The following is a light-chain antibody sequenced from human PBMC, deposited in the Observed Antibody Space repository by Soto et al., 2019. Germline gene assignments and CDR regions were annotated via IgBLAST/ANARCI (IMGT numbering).Light chain of an antibody. CDR2: GAS. J-gene: IGKJ1*01. Sequence: EIVLTQSPATLSLSPGERATLSCRASQSVSSNLAWYQQKPGQAPRLLIYGASTRATGIPARFSGSGSGTEFTLTISSLQSEDFAVYYCQQYNNWPPWTFGQGSKVAI. V-gene: IGKV3-15*01. CDR3: QQYNNWPPWT. CDR1: QSVSSN.